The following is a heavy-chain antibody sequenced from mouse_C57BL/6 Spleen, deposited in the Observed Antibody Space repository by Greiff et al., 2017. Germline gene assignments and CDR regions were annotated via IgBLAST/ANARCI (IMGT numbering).Heavy chain of an antibody. CDR2: IDPSDSYT. V-gene: IGHV1-69*01. D-gene: IGHD1-1*01. J-gene: IGHJ2*01. CDR1: GYTFTSYW. CDR3: ARSTTVVEDYFDD. Sequence: VQLQQPGAELVMPGASVKLSCKASGYTFTSYWMHWVKQRPGQGLEWIGEIDPSDSYTNYNQKFKGKSTLTVDKSSSTAYMQLSSLTSEDSAVYYCARSTTVVEDYFDDWGQGTTLTVSS.